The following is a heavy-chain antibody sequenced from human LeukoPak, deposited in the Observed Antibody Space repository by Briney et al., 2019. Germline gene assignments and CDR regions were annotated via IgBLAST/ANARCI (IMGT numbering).Heavy chain of an antibody. CDR3: ARDQNY. V-gene: IGHV3-66*01. Sequence: PGGSLRLSCAASGFTVSNNYMSWVRQAPGKGLEWVSVISSGAGTYYADSVKGRFTSFRDNSKNTLYLQMNSLRDEDTAVYYCARDQNYWGQGTLVTVSS. CDR1: GFTVSNNY. J-gene: IGHJ4*02. CDR2: ISSGAGT.